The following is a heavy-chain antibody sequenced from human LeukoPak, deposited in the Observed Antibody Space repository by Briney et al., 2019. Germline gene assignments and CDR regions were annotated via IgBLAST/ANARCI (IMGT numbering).Heavy chain of an antibody. J-gene: IGHJ4*02. D-gene: IGHD6-13*01. V-gene: IGHV1-2*02. Sequence: ASVTVPCKASGYTFTDYYMHWVRQAPGQGLEWMGWINPNSGGTNYAQKFQGRVTMTRDTSISTAYMELSRLRSDDTAVYYCAREAVGDPAFDYWGQGTLVTVSS. CDR2: INPNSGGT. CDR3: AREAVGDPAFDY. CDR1: GYTFTDYY.